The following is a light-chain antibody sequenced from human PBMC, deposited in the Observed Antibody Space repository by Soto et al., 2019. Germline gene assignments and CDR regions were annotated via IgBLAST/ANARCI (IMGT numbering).Light chain of an antibody. Sequence: QLVLTQPPSASASLGASVTLTCTLSSGYSNYKVDWYQQRPGKGPRFVMRVGTGGIVGSKGDGIPDRFSVLGSGLNRYLTINNIQEEDESDYCCGADHGGGSNFVDVFGTGTKVTVL. CDR1: SGYSNYK. CDR2: VGTGGIVG. CDR3: GADHGGGSNFVDV. J-gene: IGLJ1*01. V-gene: IGLV9-49*01.